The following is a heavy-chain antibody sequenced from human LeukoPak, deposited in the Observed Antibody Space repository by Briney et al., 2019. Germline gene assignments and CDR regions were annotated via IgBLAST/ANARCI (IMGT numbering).Heavy chain of an antibody. CDR1: GFTFSSYA. Sequence: GGSLRLSCAASGFTFSSYAMSWVRQAPGKGLEWASAISGSGGSTYYADSVKGRFTISRDNSKNTLYLQMNSLRAEDTAVYYCAKRKWELLARKGYYYYYGMDVWGQGTTVTVSS. CDR2: ISGSGGST. J-gene: IGHJ6*02. D-gene: IGHD1-26*01. V-gene: IGHV3-23*01. CDR3: AKRKWELLARKGYYYYYGMDV.